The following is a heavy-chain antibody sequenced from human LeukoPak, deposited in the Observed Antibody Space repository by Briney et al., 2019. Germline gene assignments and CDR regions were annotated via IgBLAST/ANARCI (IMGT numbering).Heavy chain of an antibody. CDR2: INAGNGNT. V-gene: IGHV1-3*01. CDR1: GYTFSDYA. D-gene: IGHD3-22*01. J-gene: IGHJ4*02. CDR3: ARAPNTYYYDSSGYYYDY. Sequence: GASVKVSCKASGYTFSDYAMHWVRQAPGQRLEWMGWINAGNGNTKYSQKFQGRVTITRDTSASTAYMELSSLRSEDTAVYYCARAPNTYYYDSSGYYYDYWGQGTLVTVSS.